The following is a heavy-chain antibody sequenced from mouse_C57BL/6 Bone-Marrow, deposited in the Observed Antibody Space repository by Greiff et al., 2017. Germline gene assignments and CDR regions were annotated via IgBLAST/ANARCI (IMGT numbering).Heavy chain of an antibody. D-gene: IGHD1-1*01. CDR2: ISSGGSYT. J-gene: IGHJ4*01. Sequence: DVKLVESGGDLVKPGGSLKLSCAASGFTFSSYGMSWVRQTPDKRLEWVATISSGGSYTYYPDSVKGRFTISRENAKNTLYMQMSSLKSEDTAMYYCERHGGLLFMDYWGQGTSVTVSS. V-gene: IGHV5-6*02. CDR3: ERHGGLLFMDY. CDR1: GFTFSSYG.